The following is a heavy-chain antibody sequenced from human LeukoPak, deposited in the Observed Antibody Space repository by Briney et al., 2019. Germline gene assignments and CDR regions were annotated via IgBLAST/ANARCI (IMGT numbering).Heavy chain of an antibody. V-gene: IGHV4-39*01. CDR2: IYYSGST. Sequence: SETLSLTCTVSGGSISSSSYYWGWIRQPPGKGLEWIGSIYYSGSTYYNPSLKSRVTISVDTSKNQFSLKLSSVTAADTAVYYCARLILTGYYYFDYWGQGTLVTVLS. D-gene: IGHD3-9*01. CDR1: GGSISSSSYY. CDR3: ARLILTGYYYFDY. J-gene: IGHJ4*02.